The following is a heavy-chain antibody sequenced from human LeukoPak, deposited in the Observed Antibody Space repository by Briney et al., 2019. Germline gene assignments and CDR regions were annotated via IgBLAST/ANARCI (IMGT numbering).Heavy chain of an antibody. J-gene: IGHJ4*02. V-gene: IGHV3-21*01. D-gene: IGHD6-13*01. CDR1: GFTFRSHT. CDR2: ISSNGYYI. Sequence: PGGSLRLSCAAPGFTFRSHTINWVRQAPGKGLEWVSSISSNGYYIYYADSVKGRFTISRDNAKNSLYLQMDSLRAEDTAMYYCAREGGTYSSNLDYFDYWGQGTLVTVSS. CDR3: AREGGTYSSNLDYFDY.